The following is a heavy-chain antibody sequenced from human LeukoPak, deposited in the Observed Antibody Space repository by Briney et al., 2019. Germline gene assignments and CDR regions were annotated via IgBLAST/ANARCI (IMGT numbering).Heavy chain of an antibody. Sequence: GGSLRLSCAASGSTFSNFGMSWVRQAPGKGLEWVSSISSSSSYIYYADSVKGRFTISRDNAKNSLYLQMNTLRAEDTAVYYCARGSDTAMVLFYYFDYWGQGTLVTVSS. V-gene: IGHV3-21*01. D-gene: IGHD5-18*01. J-gene: IGHJ4*02. CDR1: GSTFSNFG. CDR2: ISSSSSYI. CDR3: ARGSDTAMVLFYYFDY.